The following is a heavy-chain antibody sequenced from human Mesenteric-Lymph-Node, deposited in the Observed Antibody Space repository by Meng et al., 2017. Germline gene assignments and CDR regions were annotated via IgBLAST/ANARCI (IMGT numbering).Heavy chain of an antibody. V-gene: IGHV3-23*01. CDR3: AKDGYGSENSYYFDY. CDR1: GFTFDDYA. J-gene: IGHJ4*02. CDR2: ISGSGGLT. Sequence: GGSLRLSCAASGFTFDDYAMHWVRQAPGKGLEWVSLISGSGGLTYYADSVKGRFTISRDNSKNTLYLQMNSLRAEDTAVYYCAKDGYGSENSYYFDYWGQGTLVTVSS. D-gene: IGHD3-10*01.